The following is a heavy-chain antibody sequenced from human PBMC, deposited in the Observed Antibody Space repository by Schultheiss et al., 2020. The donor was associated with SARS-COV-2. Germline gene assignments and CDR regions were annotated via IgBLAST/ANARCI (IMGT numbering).Heavy chain of an antibody. J-gene: IGHJ2*01. Sequence: SVKVSCKASGYTFTSYAISWVRQAPGQGLEWMGGIIPMSGTANYAQKFQGRVTITADESTSTAYMELSSLRSEDTAVYYCARAKGVYWYFDLWGRGTLVTVSS. D-gene: IGHD3-16*01. CDR1: GYTFTSYA. CDR2: IIPMSGTA. CDR3: ARAKGVYWYFDL. V-gene: IGHV1-69*13.